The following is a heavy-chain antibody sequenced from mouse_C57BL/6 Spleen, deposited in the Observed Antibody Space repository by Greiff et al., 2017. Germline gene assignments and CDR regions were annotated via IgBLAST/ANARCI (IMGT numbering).Heavy chain of an antibody. D-gene: IGHD2-1*01. J-gene: IGHJ2*01. CDR3: ARGDGNYPSDY. CDR2: IYPGDGDT. Sequence: QVQLKQSGAELVKPGASVKISCKASGYAFSSYWMNWVKQRPGKGLEWIGQIYPGDGDTNYNGKFKGKATLTADKPSSTAYMQLSSLTSEDSAVYFCARGDGNYPSDYWGQGTTLTVSS. V-gene: IGHV1-80*01. CDR1: GYAFSSYW.